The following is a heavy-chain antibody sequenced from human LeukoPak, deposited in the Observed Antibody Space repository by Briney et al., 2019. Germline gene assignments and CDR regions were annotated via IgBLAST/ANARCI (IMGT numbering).Heavy chain of an antibody. D-gene: IGHD6-19*01. J-gene: IGHJ4*02. Sequence: SETLSLTCDVYGGSLSGFYWGWIRQPPGKGLEWIGSIYHSGSTYYNPSLKSRVTISVDTSKNQFSLKLSSVTAADTAVYYCAREAWLPLVGSYYFDYWGQGTLVTVSS. CDR3: AREAWLPLVGSYYFDY. CDR1: GGSLSGFY. V-gene: IGHV4-38-2*02. CDR2: IYHSGST.